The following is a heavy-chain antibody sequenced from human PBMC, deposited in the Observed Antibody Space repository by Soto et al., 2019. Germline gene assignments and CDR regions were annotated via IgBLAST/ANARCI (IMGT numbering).Heavy chain of an antibody. V-gene: IGHV4-39*07. D-gene: IGHD5-12*01. CDR2: IYHSGST. Sequence: SETLSLTCTVSGGSISSGGYYWSWIRQHPGKGLEWIGEIYHSGSTNYNPSLKSRVTISVDKSKNQFSLKLSSVTAADTAVYYCARDFGYGGYGDYWGQGTLVTVSS. J-gene: IGHJ4*02. CDR3: ARDFGYGGYGDY. CDR1: GGSISSGGYY.